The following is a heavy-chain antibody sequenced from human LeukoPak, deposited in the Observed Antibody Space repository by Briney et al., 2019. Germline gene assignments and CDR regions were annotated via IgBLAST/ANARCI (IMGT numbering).Heavy chain of an antibody. D-gene: IGHD3-10*01. Sequence: GGSLRLSCAASGFTFSSYAMSWVRQAPGKGLEWVSAISNNGGYTYYADSVQGRFTVSRDNSLNTLFLQMNSLRAEDTAVYYCAKFVGVSVWYGISGPWGQGTLVTVSS. J-gene: IGHJ5*02. V-gene: IGHV3-23*01. CDR3: AKFVGVSVWYGISGP. CDR2: ISNNGGYT. CDR1: GFTFSSYA.